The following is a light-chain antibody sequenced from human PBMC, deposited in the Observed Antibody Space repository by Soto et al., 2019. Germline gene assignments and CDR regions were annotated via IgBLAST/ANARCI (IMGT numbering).Light chain of an antibody. Sequence: QSALTQPASVSGSPGQSITISCTGTSSDIGAYKYVSWQQQHPDKAPKYLIYEVYNRPSGVSDRFSGSKSGNTASLTISGLQAEDEADYYCSSYTTSNTVIFGGGTKVTV. CDR3: SSYTTSNTVI. V-gene: IGLV2-14*01. CDR2: EVY. CDR1: SSDIGAYKY. J-gene: IGLJ2*01.